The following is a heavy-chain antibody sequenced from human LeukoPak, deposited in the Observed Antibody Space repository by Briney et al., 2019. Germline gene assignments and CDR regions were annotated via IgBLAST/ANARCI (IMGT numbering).Heavy chain of an antibody. D-gene: IGHD3-10*01. Sequence: GSLRLSCAASGFTFSNYFMYWVRQAPGKGLEWVAVVSNDGSNKYHADSVKGRFTISRDNSKNTLYLQMDSLRAEDTAVYYCARDRSKCMDVWGQGTTVTVSS. CDR2: VSNDGSNK. CDR3: ARDRSKCMDV. CDR1: GFTFSNYF. J-gene: IGHJ6*02. V-gene: IGHV3-30-3*01.